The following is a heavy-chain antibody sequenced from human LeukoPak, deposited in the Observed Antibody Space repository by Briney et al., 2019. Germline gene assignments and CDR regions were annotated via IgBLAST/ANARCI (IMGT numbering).Heavy chain of an antibody. D-gene: IGHD1-26*01. V-gene: IGHV4-61*01. CDR3: ARTQSQSGSYRYYFGY. J-gene: IGHJ4*02. CDR2: IYYTGST. Sequence: SETLSLTCIVSGDSVSSGSNYWSWIRQSPGKGLEWIGYIYYTGSTNYNPSLKSRVTISVDTSKNQFSLNLSSVTAADTAVYYCARTQSQSGSYRYYFGYWGQRTLVTVSS. CDR1: GDSVSSGSNY.